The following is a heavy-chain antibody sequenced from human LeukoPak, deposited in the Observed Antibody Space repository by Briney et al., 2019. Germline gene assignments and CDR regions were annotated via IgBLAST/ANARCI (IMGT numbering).Heavy chain of an antibody. CDR2: IGSSGTTI. J-gene: IGHJ3*02. V-gene: IGHV3-11*04. CDR1: GFTFSDYY. D-gene: IGHD3-3*01. CDR3: ARVNTIFGVVIKVDAFDI. Sequence: PGGSLRLSCAASGFTFSDYYMGWIRQAPGKGLEWVSYIGSSGTTIYYADSVKGRFTISRDNSKNSLYLQMNSLRAEDTAVYYCARVNTIFGVVIKVDAFDIWGQGTMVTVSS.